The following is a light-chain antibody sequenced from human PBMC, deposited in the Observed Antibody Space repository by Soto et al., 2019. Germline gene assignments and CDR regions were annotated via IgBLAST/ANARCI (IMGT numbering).Light chain of an antibody. V-gene: IGKV1-33*01. J-gene: IGKJ1*01. CDR1: QDIRKI. Sequence: DIQMTQSPSSLSASEGDRVTITCQASQDIRKILNWYQQKPGKAPKLLIYDASNLKTGVPSRFSGSGSGTDFTFTISSLQPEDIATYYCQQYDLVPRTFGQGTKVELK. CDR2: DAS. CDR3: QQYDLVPRT.